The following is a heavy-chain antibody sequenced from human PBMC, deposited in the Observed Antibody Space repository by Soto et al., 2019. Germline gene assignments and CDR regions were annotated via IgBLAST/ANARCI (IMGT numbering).Heavy chain of an antibody. CDR3: ARDWERGSFDV. V-gene: IGHV1-46*01. Sequence: QVQLVQSGAEVKKPGASVKVSCKASGYTFTSYSTHWVRQAPGQGLEWMGLINPSGGRTNYAQKFQGRVTKSRDTSTITVYLELSSLRSEVTAMYFCARDWERGSFDVWGQGTTVTVSS. D-gene: IGHD1-26*01. J-gene: IGHJ3*01. CDR1: GYTFTSYS. CDR2: INPSGGRT.